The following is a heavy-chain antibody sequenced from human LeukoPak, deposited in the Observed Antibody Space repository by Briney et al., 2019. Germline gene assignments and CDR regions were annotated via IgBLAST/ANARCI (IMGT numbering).Heavy chain of an antibody. CDR1: GGSISSYY. D-gene: IGHD3-10*01. Sequence: SETLSLTCTVSGGSISSYYWSWIRQPPGKGLEWIGYIYYSGSTNYNPSLKSRVTISVDTSKNQFSLKLSSVTAADTAVYYCARGGRGPDAFDSWGQGTMVTVSS. CDR2: IYYSGST. J-gene: IGHJ3*02. CDR3: ARGGRGPDAFDS. V-gene: IGHV4-59*01.